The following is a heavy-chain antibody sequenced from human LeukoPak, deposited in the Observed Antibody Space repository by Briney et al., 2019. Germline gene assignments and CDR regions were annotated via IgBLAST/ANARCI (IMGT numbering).Heavy chain of an antibody. Sequence: ASVKVSCKVSGYTLTELSMHWVRQAPGKGLEWVGGFDPEDGETIYAQKFQGRVTMTEDTSTDTAYMELSSLRSEDAAVYYCATVGVNLGYCSGGSCRNWFDPWGQGTLVTVSS. J-gene: IGHJ5*02. CDR1: GYTLTELS. D-gene: IGHD2-15*01. V-gene: IGHV1-24*01. CDR3: ATVGVNLGYCSGGSCRNWFDP. CDR2: FDPEDGET.